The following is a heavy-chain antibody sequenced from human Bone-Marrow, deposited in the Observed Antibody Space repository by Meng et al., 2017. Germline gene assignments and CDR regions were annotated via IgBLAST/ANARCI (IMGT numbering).Heavy chain of an antibody. CDR1: GFTFGDYA. V-gene: IGHV3-49*03. CDR2: IRSKAYGGTT. CDR3: TRVDYYDSSGYYHSAEYFQH. Sequence: GESLKISCTASGFTFGDYAMSWFRQAPGKGLEWGGFIRSKAYGGTTEYAASVKGRFTISRDDSKSIAYLKMNSLKTEDTAVYYCTRVDYYDSSGYYHSAEYFQHWGQGTLVTVSS. D-gene: IGHD3-22*01. J-gene: IGHJ1*01.